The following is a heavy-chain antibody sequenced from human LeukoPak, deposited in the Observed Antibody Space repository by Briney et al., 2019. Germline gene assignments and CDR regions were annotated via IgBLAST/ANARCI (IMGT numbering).Heavy chain of an antibody. J-gene: IGHJ5*02. CDR2: IKSKIDGGAI. D-gene: IGHD2/OR15-2a*01. CDR3: TTDTFYMKGHDP. V-gene: IGHV3-15*07. Sequence: AGGSLRLSCAASGFNFDNAWMYWVRQAPGKGLEWVGRIKSKIDGGAIDYATPVKGRFTMSRDDSKKTLYLQMNSPKTEDTARYYCTTDTFYMKGHDPWGQGTLVIVSS. CDR1: GFNFDNAW.